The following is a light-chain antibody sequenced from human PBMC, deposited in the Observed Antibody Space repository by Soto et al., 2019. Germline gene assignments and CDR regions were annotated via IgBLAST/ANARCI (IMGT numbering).Light chain of an antibody. CDR1: HSISDW. Sequence: DVQMTQSPSTLSASVGDRVTITCRASHSISDWLAWYQQKPGKAPKLLIYGASSLGSGVPSRFSGSGSGTEFTLTIGGLQPDDFATYYCQQYGAPPLTFGPGTKVD. CDR2: GAS. CDR3: QQYGAPPLT. V-gene: IGKV1-5*01. J-gene: IGKJ3*01.